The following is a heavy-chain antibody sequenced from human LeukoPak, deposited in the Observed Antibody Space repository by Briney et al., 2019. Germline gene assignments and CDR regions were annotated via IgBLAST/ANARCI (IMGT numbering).Heavy chain of an antibody. D-gene: IGHD4-11*01. CDR1: GGSISRYY. V-gene: IGHV4-59*01. Sequence: SETLSLTCTVSGGSISRYYWKWIRQPPGKGLEWIGYIYYSGSTNYNPSLKSRVTISIDTSENQFSLKLSSVTAADTAVYYCARGGNYAYHFEIWGQRGLVTVSS. CDR2: IYYSGST. CDR3: ARGGNYAYHFEI. J-gene: IGHJ4*02.